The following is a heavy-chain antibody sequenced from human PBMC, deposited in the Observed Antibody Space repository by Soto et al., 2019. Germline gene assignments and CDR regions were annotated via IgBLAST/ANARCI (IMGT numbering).Heavy chain of an antibody. Sequence: QVQLVQSGAEMKQPGASVKVSCKTSGYAFSGYRLRWVRQGPGQGLEWMGWISGYNGNTDYAQKFQGRVTMTTDTSTSTASMELRSLRSDDTAVYYCARDLGPPNWFDSWGQGTLVTVSS. D-gene: IGHD2-8*01. V-gene: IGHV1-18*01. CDR2: ISGYNGNT. CDR1: GYAFSGYR. CDR3: ARDLGPPNWFDS. J-gene: IGHJ5*01.